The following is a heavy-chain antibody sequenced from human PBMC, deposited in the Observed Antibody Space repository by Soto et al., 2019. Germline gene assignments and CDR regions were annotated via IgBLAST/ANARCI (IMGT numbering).Heavy chain of an antibody. D-gene: IGHD3-10*01. V-gene: IGHV4-39*01. CDR1: GGSISSSSYY. CDR2: IYYSGST. CDR3: ARHSYYYGSGSYFGYYYYYGMDV. Sequence: SETLSLTCTVSGGSISSSSYYWGWIRKPPGKGLEWIGRIYYSGSTYYNPSLKSRVTISVDTSKNKFSLKLSPVTAADTDVYYCARHSYYYGSGSYFGYYYYYGMDVWGQGTTVT. J-gene: IGHJ6*02.